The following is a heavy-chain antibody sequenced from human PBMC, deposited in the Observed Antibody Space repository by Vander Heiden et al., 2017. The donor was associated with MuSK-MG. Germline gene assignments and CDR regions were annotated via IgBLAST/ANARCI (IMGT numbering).Heavy chain of an antibody. CDR1: GVTFRSSA. CDR3: ARAGDIVVVPAAMTEYYYYMDV. D-gene: IGHD2-2*01. V-gene: IGHV1-69*01. Sequence: QVQLVQSGAAVKKPGSSVKVSCKASGVTFRSSAISWVRQAPGQGLEWMGGIIPIFGTANYAQKFQGRVTITADESTSTAYMELSSLRSEDTAVYYCARAGDIVVVPAAMTEYYYYMDVWGKGTTVTVSS. CDR2: IIPIFGTA. J-gene: IGHJ6*03.